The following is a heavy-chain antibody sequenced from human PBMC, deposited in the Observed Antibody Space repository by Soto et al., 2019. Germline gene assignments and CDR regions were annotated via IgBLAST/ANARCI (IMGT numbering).Heavy chain of an antibody. J-gene: IGHJ5*02. V-gene: IGHV3-21*01. CDR3: ARDPGVAAAGPSNWFDP. Sequence: GGSLRLSCAASGFTLSSYRMNWVRQAPGKGLEWVSSISSSSSYIYYADSVKGRFTISRDNAKNSLYLQMNSLRAEDTAVYYCARDPGVAAAGPSNWFDPWGQGTLVTVSS. CDR2: ISSSSSYI. CDR1: GFTLSSYR. D-gene: IGHD6-13*01.